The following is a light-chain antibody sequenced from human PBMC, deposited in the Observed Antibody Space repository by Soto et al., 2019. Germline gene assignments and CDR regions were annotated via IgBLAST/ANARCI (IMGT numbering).Light chain of an antibody. J-gene: IGKJ1*01. V-gene: IGKV3-20*01. CDR1: QSVASSH. CDR3: QQYGSSTWT. Sequence: IVMTQSPATLSVSPGEGATLCCRASQSVASSHLAWYRQKPGQTPRLLIYDASSRATGIPDRFSGSGSGTDFTLTISRLEPEDFAVYYCQQYGSSTWTFGQGTKVDIK. CDR2: DAS.